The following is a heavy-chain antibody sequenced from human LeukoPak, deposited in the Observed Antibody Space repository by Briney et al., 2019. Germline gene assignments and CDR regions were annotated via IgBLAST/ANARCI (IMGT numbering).Heavy chain of an antibody. Sequence: GGSLRLSCAASGFTFSSYEMSWVRQSPGKGLEWVANINQEGSEKYYVDFVKGRFTISRDNAKNSLYLQMNSLRAEDTALYYCARVADYDFWSGYEYYFDYWGQGTLVTVSS. CDR1: GFTFSSYE. J-gene: IGHJ4*02. V-gene: IGHV3-7*05. CDR3: ARVADYDFWSGYEYYFDY. D-gene: IGHD3-3*01. CDR2: INQEGSEK.